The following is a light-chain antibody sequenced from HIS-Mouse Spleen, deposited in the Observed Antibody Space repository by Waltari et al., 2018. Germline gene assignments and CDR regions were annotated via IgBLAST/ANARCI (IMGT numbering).Light chain of an antibody. CDR2: EGS. Sequence: QSALTQPASVSGSPGQSITISCPGTSSAAGSYNLVSWYQQHPGKAPKLMIYEGSKRPSGVSNRFSGSKSGNTASLTISGLQAEDEADYYCCSYAGSSTVVFGGGTKLTVL. CDR3: CSYAGSSTVV. CDR1: SSAAGSYNL. V-gene: IGLV2-23*01. J-gene: IGLJ2*01.